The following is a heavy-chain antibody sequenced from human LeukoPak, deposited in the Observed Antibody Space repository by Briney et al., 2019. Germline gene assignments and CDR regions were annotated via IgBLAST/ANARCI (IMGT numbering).Heavy chain of an antibody. CDR1: GFTVKTYA. CDR2: IGGDGVSR. CDR3: AKRVGGTPDN. Sequence: GGSLRLSCAASGFTVKTYAMMWVRQAPGKGLEWVSAIGGDGVSRDYSDSVKGRFTISRDNSKNTLYLQMNSLRVEDTALYFCAKRVGGTPDNWGLGTLVTVSS. V-gene: IGHV3-23*01. J-gene: IGHJ4*02. D-gene: IGHD1-26*01.